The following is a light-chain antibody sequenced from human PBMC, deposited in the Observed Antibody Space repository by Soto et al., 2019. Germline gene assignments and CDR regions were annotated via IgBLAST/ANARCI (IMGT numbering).Light chain of an antibody. J-gene: IGKJ2*01. Sequence: EVVLTQSPGTLSLSPGERATLSCRASQSVVDNYLAWYQQKPGQAPRLLIYGASSRATGIPDRFSGSGSGTDSSLTISRLEPEDFAVYYCQQHGVSPRFTFGQATKLEI. CDR3: QQHGVSPRFT. CDR1: QSVVDNY. V-gene: IGKV3-20*01. CDR2: GAS.